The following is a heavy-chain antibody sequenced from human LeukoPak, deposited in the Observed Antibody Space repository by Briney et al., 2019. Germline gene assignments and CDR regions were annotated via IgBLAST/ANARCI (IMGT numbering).Heavy chain of an antibody. CDR2: IYSGGST. V-gene: IGHV3-53*01. Sequence: PGGSLRLSCAASGFTVSSNYMSWVRQASGKGLEWVSVIYSGGSTYYADSVKGRFTISRDNSKNTLYLQMNSLRAEDTAVYYCARDSSGYNTWFDPWGQGTLVTVSS. CDR1: GFTVSSNY. CDR3: ARDSSGYNTWFDP. D-gene: IGHD3-22*01. J-gene: IGHJ5*02.